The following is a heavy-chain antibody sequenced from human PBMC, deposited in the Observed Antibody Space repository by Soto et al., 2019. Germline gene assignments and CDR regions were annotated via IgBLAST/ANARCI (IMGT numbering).Heavy chain of an antibody. Sequence: SVKVSCKASGYTFTSYYMHWVRQAPGQGLDWMGIINPSGGSTSYAQKFQGRVTITADESTSTAYMELSSLRSEDTAVYYCARGSTVTKRMALFPFDYWGQGT. CDR2: INPSGGST. CDR1: GYTFTSYY. D-gene: IGHD4-17*01. J-gene: IGHJ4*02. V-gene: IGHV1-46*01. CDR3: ARGSTVTKRMALFPFDY.